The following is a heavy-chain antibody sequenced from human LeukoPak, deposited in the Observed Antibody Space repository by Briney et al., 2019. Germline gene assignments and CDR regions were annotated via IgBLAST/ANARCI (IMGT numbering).Heavy chain of an antibody. D-gene: IGHD1-26*01. V-gene: IGHV3-7*01. CDR2: IKPDGRDK. J-gene: IGHJ4*02. CDR1: GFTVSSNY. CDR3: ASWEASTNY. Sequence: GGSLRLSCAASGFTVSSNYMSWVRQAPGKGLEWVATIKPDGRDKYYVDSVKGRLTMSRDNGKNSVYLQMNSLRAEDTAVYYCASWEASTNYWGQGTLVTVSS.